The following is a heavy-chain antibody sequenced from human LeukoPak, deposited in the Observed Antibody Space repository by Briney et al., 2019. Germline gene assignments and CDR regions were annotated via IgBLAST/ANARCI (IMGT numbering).Heavy chain of an antibody. CDR1: GFTFSSYT. J-gene: IGHJ1*01. CDR2: IGTSSTTI. V-gene: IGHV3-48*01. Sequence: GGSLRLSCAASGFTFSSYTMNWVRQPPGKGLEWVSNIGTSSTTIYYADSVKGRFTISRDNSKNTLYLQMNSLRAEDTAVYYCATYSSLNRREFQYWGQGTLLTVSS. D-gene: IGHD3-22*01. CDR3: ATYSSLNRREFQY.